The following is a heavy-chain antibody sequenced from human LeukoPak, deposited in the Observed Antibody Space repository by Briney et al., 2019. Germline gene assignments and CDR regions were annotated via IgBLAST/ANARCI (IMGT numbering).Heavy chain of an antibody. V-gene: IGHV4-61*01. CDR2: IHYSGST. D-gene: IGHD1-7*01. CDR3: TRTGSTGGY. J-gene: IGHJ4*02. CDR1: GGSVSGGNYY. Sequence: ASETLSLTCTVSGGSVSGGNYYCSWIRQSPGKGLERIGYIHYSGSTVYNPSLKSRVTMSIDTSKNQFSLNLSSATAADTAVYYCTRTGSTGGYWGQGTLVTVSS.